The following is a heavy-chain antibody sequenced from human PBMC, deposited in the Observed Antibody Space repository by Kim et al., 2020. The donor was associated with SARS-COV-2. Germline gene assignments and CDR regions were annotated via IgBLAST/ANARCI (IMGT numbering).Heavy chain of an antibody. CDR3: AKGGSTSWRGYYYYMDV. Sequence: GTGRFTISRDNAKKSLYLQMNSLRAEDTALYYCAKGGSTSWRGYYYYMDVWGKGTTVTVSS. V-gene: IGHV3-9*01. J-gene: IGHJ6*03. D-gene: IGHD2-2*01.